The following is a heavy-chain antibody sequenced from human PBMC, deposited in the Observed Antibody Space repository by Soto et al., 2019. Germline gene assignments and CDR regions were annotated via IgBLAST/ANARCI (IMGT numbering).Heavy chain of an antibody. Sequence: PSETLSLTCTVSGGSISSGGYYWSWIRQHPGKGLEWIGYIYYSGSTYYNPSLKSRVTISVDTSKNQFSLKLSSVTAADTAVYYCARDKYARITMVRGAMVNWFDPWGQGTLVTVSS. CDR2: IYYSGST. D-gene: IGHD3-10*01. CDR1: GGSISSGGYY. CDR3: ARDKYARITMVRGAMVNWFDP. V-gene: IGHV4-31*03. J-gene: IGHJ5*02.